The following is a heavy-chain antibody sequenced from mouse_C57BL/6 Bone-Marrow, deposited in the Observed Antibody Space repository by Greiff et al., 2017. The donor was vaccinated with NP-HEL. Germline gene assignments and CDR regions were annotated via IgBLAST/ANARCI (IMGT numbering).Heavy chain of an antibody. V-gene: IGHV1-50*01. CDR1: GYTFTSYW. CDR3: ARGTQATLFGY. J-gene: IGHJ2*01. D-gene: IGHD3-2*02. Sequence: QVQLQQPGAELVKPGASVKLSCKASGYTFTSYWMQWVKQRPGQGLEWIGEIDPSDSYTNYNQKFKGKATLTVDTSSSTAYMQLSSLTSEDSAVYYCARGTQATLFGYWGQSTTLTVSS. CDR2: IDPSDSYT.